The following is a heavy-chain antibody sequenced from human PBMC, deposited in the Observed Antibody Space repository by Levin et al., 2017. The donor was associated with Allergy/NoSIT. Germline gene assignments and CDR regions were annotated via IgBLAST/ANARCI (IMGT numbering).Heavy chain of an antibody. J-gene: IGHJ4*02. D-gene: IGHD2-8*01. Sequence: GGSLRLSCAASGFTFSSFSMHWVRQTPGKGLEWVANIQPDGSAKYCVDSVKGRFTISRDNAKNSLYLQMNSLRAEDTAVYYCARGAKYALAYWGQGTLVAVSS. CDR3: ARGAKYALAY. CDR2: IQPDGSAK. V-gene: IGHV3-7*01. CDR1: GFTFSSFS.